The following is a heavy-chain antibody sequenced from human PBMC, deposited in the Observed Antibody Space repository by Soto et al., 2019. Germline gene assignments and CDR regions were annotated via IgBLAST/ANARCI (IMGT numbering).Heavy chain of an antibody. V-gene: IGHV4-31*03. J-gene: IGHJ4*02. CDR2: IYYSGST. CDR1: CGSISSGGYY. D-gene: IGHD1-26*01. Sequence: TLSLTCSVSCGSISSGGYYWSWIRRHPGKGLEWIGYIYYSGSTYYNPSLESRVTISVDTSKNQFSLKLTSVTAADTAVYYCARVPFGSNGVTYFDYWGQGTLVTVSS. CDR3: ARVPFGSNGVTYFDY.